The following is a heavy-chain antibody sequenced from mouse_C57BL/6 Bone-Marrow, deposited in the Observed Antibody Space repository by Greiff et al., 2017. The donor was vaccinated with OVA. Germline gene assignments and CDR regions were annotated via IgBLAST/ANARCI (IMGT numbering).Heavy chain of an antibody. CDR2: IRNKANGYTT. CDR3: ASLPAYYSNYAYYAMDY. V-gene: IGHV7-3*01. J-gene: IGHJ4*01. Sequence: DVHLVESGGGLVQPGGSLSLSCAASGFTFTDYYMSWVRQPPGKALEWLGFIRNKANGYTTEYSASVKGRFTISRDNSQSILYLQMNALRAEDSATYYCASLPAYYSNYAYYAMDYWGQGTSVTVSS. CDR1: GFTFTDYY. D-gene: IGHD2-5*01.